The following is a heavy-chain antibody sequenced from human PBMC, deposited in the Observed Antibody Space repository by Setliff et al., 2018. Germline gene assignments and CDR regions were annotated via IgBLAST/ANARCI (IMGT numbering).Heavy chain of an antibody. J-gene: IGHJ5*02. Sequence: SETLSLTCTVSGGSIRSHYWSWIRQPPGKGLEWIGYIYYSGSTNYNPSLKSRVTISVDTSKNQFSLKLSSVTAADTAVYYWARASLGYDFRSGYYSPELWLDPWGQGTLVTVSS. V-gene: IGHV4-59*11. CDR2: IYYSGST. CDR3: ARASLGYDFRSGYYSPELWLDP. CDR1: GGSIRSHY. D-gene: IGHD3-3*01.